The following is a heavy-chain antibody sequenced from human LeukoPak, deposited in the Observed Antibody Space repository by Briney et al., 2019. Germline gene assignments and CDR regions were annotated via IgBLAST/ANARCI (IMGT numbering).Heavy chain of an antibody. V-gene: IGHV3-9*03. CDR3: AKGQYSSSRSGSFDY. Sequence: GGSLRLSCAASGFTFDDYAMHWVRQAPGKGLEWVSGISWNSGSIGYADSVKGRFTISRDNAKNSLYLQMNSLIAEDMALYYCAKGQYSSSRSGSFDYWGQGTLVTVSS. D-gene: IGHD6-6*01. CDR1: GFTFDDYA. CDR2: ISWNSGSI. J-gene: IGHJ4*02.